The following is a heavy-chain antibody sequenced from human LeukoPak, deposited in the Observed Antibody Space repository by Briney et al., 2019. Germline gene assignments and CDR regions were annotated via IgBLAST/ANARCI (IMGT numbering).Heavy chain of an antibody. Sequence: PGGSLRPSCAASGFTFSDYYMSWIRQAPGKGLEWVSYISSSGGTIYYADSVKGRFTIFRDNAKNSLYLQMNSLRAEDTAVYYCARSGSSYSSYFDYWGQGTLVTVSS. CDR3: ARSGSSYSSYFDY. D-gene: IGHD2-21*01. CDR1: GFTFSDYY. J-gene: IGHJ4*02. CDR2: ISSSGGTI. V-gene: IGHV3-11*01.